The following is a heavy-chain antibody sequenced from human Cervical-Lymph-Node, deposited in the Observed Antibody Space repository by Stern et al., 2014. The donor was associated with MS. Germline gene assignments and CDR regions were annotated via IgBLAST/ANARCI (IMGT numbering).Heavy chain of an antibody. V-gene: IGHV3-74*02. J-gene: IGHJ4*02. D-gene: IGHD2-2*01. Sequence: EVQLVESGGGLVQPGGSLRLSCVVSGFTFSSYWMHWVRQAPGKGLVWVSHINSDGSNTNYADSVKGRFPFSRDNAKNTLYLQMNSLRVEDTAVYYCARGGCSDTSCLDYWGQGTLVTVSS. CDR3: ARGGCSDTSCLDY. CDR2: INSDGSNT. CDR1: GFTFSSYW.